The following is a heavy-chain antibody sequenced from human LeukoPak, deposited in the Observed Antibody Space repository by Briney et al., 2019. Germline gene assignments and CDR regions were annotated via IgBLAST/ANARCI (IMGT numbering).Heavy chain of an antibody. CDR2: IYYTGST. V-gene: IGHV4-39*01. J-gene: IGHJ6*03. CDR3: SVRVPYYYYYYMDV. D-gene: IGHD2-2*01. CDR1: GASLSTSPYY. Sequence: SETLSLTCSVSGASLSTSPYYWGWIRQPPGKGLEWIGNIYYTGSTYYNVSLNSRVTISIDTSKNLFSLKLSSVTAADTAVYYCSVRVPYYYYYYMDVWGKGTTVTISS.